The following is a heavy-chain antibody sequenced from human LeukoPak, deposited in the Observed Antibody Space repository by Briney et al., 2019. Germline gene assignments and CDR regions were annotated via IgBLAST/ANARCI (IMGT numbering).Heavy chain of an antibody. CDR3: ARVRGITIFGVVRVLDY. CDR1: AGSFSGYY. J-gene: IGHJ4*02. D-gene: IGHD3-3*01. Sequence: SETLSLTCAVYAGSFSGYYWSWIRQPPGKGLEWIWEINHSGSTNYNPSLKSRVTISVDTSKNQFSLKLSSVTAADTAVYYCARVRGITIFGVVRVLDYWGQGTLVTVSS. CDR2: INHSGST. V-gene: IGHV4-34*01.